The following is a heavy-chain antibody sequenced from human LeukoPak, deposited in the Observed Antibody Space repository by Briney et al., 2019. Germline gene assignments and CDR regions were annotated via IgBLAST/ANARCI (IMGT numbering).Heavy chain of an antibody. V-gene: IGHV3-33*01. D-gene: IGHD3-22*01. J-gene: IGHJ4*02. CDR2: IWYDGSNK. Sequence: GGSLRLSCAASGVAFDSHGMHWVRQAPGKGLEWVAVIWYDGSNKDYADSVKGRFTISRDNSKNTLYLQMNSLRAEDTAVHYCARARNNYDTSGFSALDYWGQGTLVTVSS. CDR3: ARARNNYDTSGFSALDY. CDR1: GVAFDSHG.